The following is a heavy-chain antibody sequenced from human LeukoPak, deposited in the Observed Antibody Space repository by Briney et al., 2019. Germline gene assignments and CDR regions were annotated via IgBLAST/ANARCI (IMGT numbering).Heavy chain of an antibody. CDR1: GFTFSSYA. V-gene: IGHV3-21*01. D-gene: IGHD3-22*01. J-gene: IGHJ4*02. CDR3: AVHDSSGSPFDY. CDR2: ISSSSSYI. Sequence: GGSLRLSCAASGFTFSSYAMHWVRQAPGKGLEWVSSISSSSSYIYYADSVKGRFTISRDNAKNSLYLQMNSLRAEDTAVYYCAVHDSSGSPFDYWGQGTLVTVSS.